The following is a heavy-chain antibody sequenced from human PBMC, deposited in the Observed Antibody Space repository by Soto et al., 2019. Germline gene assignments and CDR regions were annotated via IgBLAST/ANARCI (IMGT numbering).Heavy chain of an antibody. D-gene: IGHD7-27*01. J-gene: IGHJ4*02. CDR3: ASSRTGDQLDY. CDR2: IYYSGST. CDR1: DGSISSGDYC. Sequence: PSQPLPLPNTVSDGSISSGDYCWILIRQPPGKGLEWIGYIYYSGSTYYNPSLKSRVTISVDTSKNQFSLKLSSVTAADTAVYYCASSRTGDQLDYWGQGTPVTVSS. V-gene: IGHV4-30-4*08.